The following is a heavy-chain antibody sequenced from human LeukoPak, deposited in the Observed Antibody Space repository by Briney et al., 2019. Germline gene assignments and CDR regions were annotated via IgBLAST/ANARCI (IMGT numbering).Heavy chain of an antibody. CDR3: AGTYYYDKGAFDI. J-gene: IGHJ3*02. Sequence: QPSETLSLTCAVSGGSISSINWWSWVRQAPGKGLEWVSVIYSGGSTYYADSVRGRFTISRDNSKNTLYLQMNSLRAEDTAVYYCAGTYYYDKGAFDIWGQGTMVTVSS. CDR1: GGSISSINW. V-gene: IGHV3-53*01. D-gene: IGHD3-22*01. CDR2: IYSGGST.